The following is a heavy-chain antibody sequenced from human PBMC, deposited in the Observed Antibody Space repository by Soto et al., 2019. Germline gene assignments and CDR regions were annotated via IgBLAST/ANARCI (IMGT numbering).Heavy chain of an antibody. D-gene: IGHD6-19*01. CDR1: GFSLSTTRVA. CDR3: AHSVVAGLGYYFDY. Sequence: QITLKESGPTLVKPTQTLTLTCTFSGFSLSTTRVAVGWIRQPPGKALEWLALIYWDDDKRYSPFLKSRLTTXXXTXKNQVVLTMTNMDPVDTATYYCAHSVVAGLGYYFDYWGQGTLVTVSS. J-gene: IGHJ4*02. V-gene: IGHV2-5*02. CDR2: IYWDDDK.